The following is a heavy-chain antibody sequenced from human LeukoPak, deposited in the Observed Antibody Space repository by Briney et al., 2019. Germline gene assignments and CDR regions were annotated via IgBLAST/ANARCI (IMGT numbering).Heavy chain of an antibody. CDR3: AIEKTWYDSSAYFDY. V-gene: IGHV3-23*01. CDR1: GFTFGIYA. CDR2: ISARDGRT. Sequence: GGSLRLSCAASGFTFGIYAMSWVRQAPGQGLDWVSAISARDGRTYYADSVKGRFTISRDRSKNTLYLQMKSLRAVDTAVYYCAIEKTWYDSSAYFDYWGQGTLVTVSS. J-gene: IGHJ4*02. D-gene: IGHD3-22*01.